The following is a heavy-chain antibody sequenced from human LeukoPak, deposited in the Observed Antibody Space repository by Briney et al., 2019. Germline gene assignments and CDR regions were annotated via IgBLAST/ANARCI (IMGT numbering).Heavy chain of an antibody. CDR2: IYYSGST. CDR1: GGSISSSSYY. CDR3: ATIVGPAAMPYYYYMDV. J-gene: IGHJ6*03. V-gene: IGHV4-39*01. Sequence: SETLSLTCTVSGGSISSSSYYWGWIRQPPGKGLEWIGSIYYSGSTYYNPSLKSRVTISVDTSKNQFSLKLSSVTAADTAVYYCATIVGPAAMPYYYYMDVWGKGTTVTVSS. D-gene: IGHD2-2*01.